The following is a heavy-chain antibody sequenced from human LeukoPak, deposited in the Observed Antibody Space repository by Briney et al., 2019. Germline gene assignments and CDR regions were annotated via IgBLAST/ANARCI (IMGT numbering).Heavy chain of an antibody. CDR3: ARVPTYYYDSSGVTGDY. V-gene: IGHV4-34*01. Sequence: PSETLSLTCAVYGGSFSGYYWSWIRQPPGKGLEWIGEINHSGSTNYNPSLKSRVTISVDTSKNQFSLKLSSVTAADTAVYYCARVPTYYYDSSGVTGDYWGQGTLVTVSS. CDR1: GGSFSGYY. D-gene: IGHD3-22*01. CDR2: INHSGST. J-gene: IGHJ4*02.